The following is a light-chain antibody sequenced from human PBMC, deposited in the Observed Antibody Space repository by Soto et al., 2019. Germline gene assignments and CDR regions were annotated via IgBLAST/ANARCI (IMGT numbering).Light chain of an antibody. CDR2: GAS. J-gene: IGKJ4*01. Sequence: EIVMTQSPATLSVSPGERATLSCRASQSINSNLAWYQQTPGQAPRLLIYGASTRATGIPARFSGSGSGTEFTLTISSLQSEDFAIYYCQQYNNWPPLTFGGGTTVEI. CDR1: QSINSN. V-gene: IGKV3-15*01. CDR3: QQYNNWPPLT.